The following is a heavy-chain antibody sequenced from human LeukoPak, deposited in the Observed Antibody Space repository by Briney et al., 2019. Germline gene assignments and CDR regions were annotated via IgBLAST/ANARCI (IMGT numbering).Heavy chain of an antibody. V-gene: IGHV3-23*01. J-gene: IGHJ4*02. CDR3: AKDQSRILYLDDFDY. D-gene: IGHD2-8*01. CDR1: GFTFSSYS. Sequence: GGSLRLSCAASGFTFSSYSMNWVRQAPGKGLEWVSAISGSGGSTYYADSVKGRFTISRDNSKNTLYLQMNSLRAEDTAVYYCAKDQSRILYLDDFDYWGQGTLVTVSS. CDR2: ISGSGGST.